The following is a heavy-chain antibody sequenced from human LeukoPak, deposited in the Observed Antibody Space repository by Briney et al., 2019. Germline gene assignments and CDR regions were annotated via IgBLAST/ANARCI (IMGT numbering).Heavy chain of an antibody. Sequence: GGSLRLSCAASGFTFSSYDMNWVRQAPGKGLEWVSAIGTAGDTYYPGSLKGRFTISRENSKYSLYLQMNTLRAGDTAVYYCARGPSYYDILTRVGGVWYFDLWGRGTLVTVSS. J-gene: IGHJ2*01. CDR2: IGTAGDT. CDR3: ARGPSYYDILTRVGGVWYFDL. D-gene: IGHD3-9*01. V-gene: IGHV3-13*01. CDR1: GFTFSSYD.